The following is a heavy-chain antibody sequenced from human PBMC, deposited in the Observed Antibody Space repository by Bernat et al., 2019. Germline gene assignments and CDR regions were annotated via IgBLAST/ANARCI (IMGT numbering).Heavy chain of an antibody. J-gene: IGHJ4*02. CDR1: GFTVSSNY. CDR3: AKDGSSWYEPLQDY. V-gene: IGHV3-23*04. CDR2: ISGSGGST. D-gene: IGHD6-13*01. Sequence: EVQLVESGGGLIQPGGSLRLSCAASGFTVSSNYMSWVRQAPGKGLEWVSVISGSGGSTYYADSVKGRFTISRDNSKNTLYLQMNSLRAEDTAVYYCAKDGSSWYEPLQDYWGQGTLVTVSS.